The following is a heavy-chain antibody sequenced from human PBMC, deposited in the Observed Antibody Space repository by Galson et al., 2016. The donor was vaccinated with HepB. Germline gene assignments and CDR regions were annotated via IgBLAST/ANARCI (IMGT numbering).Heavy chain of an antibody. CDR2: ISAHNGDT. Sequence: SVKVSCKASGYTFTTNGISWVRQAPGQGLEWVAWISAHNGDTNSAQKFQGRVTLTTDTSTRTAYMELRSLTSDDTAVYYCARDQDRSLDYRGQGTLVTVSP. V-gene: IGHV1-18*04. CDR1: GYTFTTNG. CDR3: ARDQDRSLDY. J-gene: IGHJ4*02.